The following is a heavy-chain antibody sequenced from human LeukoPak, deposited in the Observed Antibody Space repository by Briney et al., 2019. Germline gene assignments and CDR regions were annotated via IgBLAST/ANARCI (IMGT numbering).Heavy chain of an antibody. J-gene: IGHJ4*02. V-gene: IGHV3-23*01. D-gene: IGHD2-15*01. Sequence: PGGSLRLSCAVSGFAFNTYTMTWVRQAPGKGLEWVSVVSGSGGSTYYADSVKGRFTISRDNSKNTLYLQMNSLRAEDTAVYYCAKSGLNRFDYWGQGTLVTVSS. CDR1: GFAFNTYT. CDR2: VSGSGGST. CDR3: AKSGLNRFDY.